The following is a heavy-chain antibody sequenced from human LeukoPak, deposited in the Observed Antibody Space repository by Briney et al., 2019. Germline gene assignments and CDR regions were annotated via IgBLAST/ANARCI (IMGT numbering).Heavy chain of an antibody. Sequence: GGSLRLSCAASGFTFSSYSMNWVRQAPGKGLEWVSYISSSSSTIYYADSVKGRFTISRDNAKNSLYLQMNSLRAEDTAVYYCASFLDPAPPYYHGMDVWGQGTTVTVSS. CDR3: ASFLDPAPPYYHGMDV. CDR2: ISSSSSTI. V-gene: IGHV3-48*01. J-gene: IGHJ6*02. D-gene: IGHD1-1*01. CDR1: GFTFSSYS.